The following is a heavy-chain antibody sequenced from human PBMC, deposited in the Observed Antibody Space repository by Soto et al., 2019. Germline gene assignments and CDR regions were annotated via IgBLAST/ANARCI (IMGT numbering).Heavy chain of an antibody. CDR2: ISGSGGST. CDR3: AKDAPQLYYYYYGMDV. CDR1: GFTFSSYA. J-gene: IGHJ6*02. Sequence: GGSLRLSCAASGFTFSSYAMSWVRQAPGKGLEWVSAISGSGGSTYYADSVKGRFTISRDNSKNTLYLQMNSLRAEDTAVYYCAKDAPQLYYYYYGMDVWGQGTTVTVSS. D-gene: IGHD3-10*01. V-gene: IGHV3-23*01.